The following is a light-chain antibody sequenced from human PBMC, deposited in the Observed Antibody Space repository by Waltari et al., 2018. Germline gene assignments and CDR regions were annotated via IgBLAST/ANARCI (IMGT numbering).Light chain of an antibody. Sequence: EIVLTQSPGTLSLSPGERATLSCRASQSISSSYLAWYQQKPGQAPRLLIYGASSRATGTPDRFSGSGSGTDFTLTISRLEPEDFAVYYCQHYGSSRTFGQGTRLEIK. V-gene: IGKV3-20*01. CDR3: QHYGSSRT. CDR1: QSISSSY. CDR2: GAS. J-gene: IGKJ5*01.